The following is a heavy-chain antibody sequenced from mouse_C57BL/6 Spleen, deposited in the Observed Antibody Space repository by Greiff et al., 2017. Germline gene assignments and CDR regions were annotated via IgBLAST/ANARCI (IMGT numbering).Heavy chain of an antibody. CDR1: GYTFTDYY. Sequence: VQLQQSGPVLVKPGASVKMSCKASGYTFTDYYMNWVKQSHGKSLEWIGVINPYNGGTSYNQKFKGKATLTVDKSSSTAYMELNSLTSEDSAVYYCARGGWDYPYAMDYWGQGTSVTVSS. V-gene: IGHV1-19*01. CDR2: INPYNGGT. J-gene: IGHJ4*01. D-gene: IGHD2-4*01. CDR3: ARGGWDYPYAMDY.